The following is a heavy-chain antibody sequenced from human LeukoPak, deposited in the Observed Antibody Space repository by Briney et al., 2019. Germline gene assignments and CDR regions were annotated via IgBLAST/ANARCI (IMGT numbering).Heavy chain of an antibody. Sequence: ASVKVSCKSSGYTFIDYYIHWVRQAPGQGLEWMGWINPNSGATKYAQKFQGMVSMTRDTSINTAYMDLTNLRSDDTAIFYCARVKKLMPEFEFWGQGTLVTVSS. D-gene: IGHD2-2*01. J-gene: IGHJ4*02. V-gene: IGHV1-2*02. CDR1: GYTFIDYY. CDR3: ARVKKLMPEFEF. CDR2: INPNSGAT.